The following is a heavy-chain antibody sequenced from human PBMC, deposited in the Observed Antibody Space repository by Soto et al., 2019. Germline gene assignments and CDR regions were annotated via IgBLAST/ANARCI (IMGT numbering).Heavy chain of an antibody. CDR3: AKEITVAGDFDY. Sequence: SCVASGFTFSSYGIHWVRQAPGKGLEWVAVISNDGSNEYYADSVKGRFTISRDNSKNTLYLQMDSLRPEDTAVYYCAKEITVAGDFDYWGHGTLVTV. D-gene: IGHD6-19*01. J-gene: IGHJ4*01. CDR1: GFTFSSYG. CDR2: ISNDGSNE. V-gene: IGHV3-30*18.